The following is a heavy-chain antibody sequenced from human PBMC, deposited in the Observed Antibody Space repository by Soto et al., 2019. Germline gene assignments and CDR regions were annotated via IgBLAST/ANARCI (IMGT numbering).Heavy chain of an antibody. V-gene: IGHV3-21*01. Sequence: EVQLVESGGGLVKPGGSLRLSCAASGFTFSDYTMNWVRQAPGKGLEWVSSISSSISTIYYADSVRGRFTISRDNAKNPLYLQINSPRADDTALYYCARDARGWVGEVLFDYWGQGTLVTVSS. J-gene: IGHJ4*02. CDR2: ISSSISTI. CDR3: ARDARGWVGEVLFDY. D-gene: IGHD3-10*01. CDR1: GFTFSDYT.